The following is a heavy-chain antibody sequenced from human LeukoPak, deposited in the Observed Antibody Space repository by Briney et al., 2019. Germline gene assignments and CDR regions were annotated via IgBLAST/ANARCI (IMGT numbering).Heavy chain of an antibody. D-gene: IGHD3-22*01. J-gene: IGHJ4*02. CDR3: ARSPRGYSFYFDY. Sequence: GGSLRLSCAASGFTFSSYGMHWVRQAPGKGLEWVAFIRYDGSNKYCADSAKGRFTISRDNSKNMLYLQMNSLRAEDTAVYYCARSPRGYSFYFDYWGQGTLVTVSS. CDR1: GFTFSSYG. V-gene: IGHV3-30*02. CDR2: IRYDGSNK.